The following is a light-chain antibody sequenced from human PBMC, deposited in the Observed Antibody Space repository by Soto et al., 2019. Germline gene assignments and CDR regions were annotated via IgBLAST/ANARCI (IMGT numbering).Light chain of an antibody. CDR2: GAS. CDR1: QRIDKY. CDR3: QQSFLTPFT. V-gene: IGKV1-39*01. Sequence: DIQMTQSPTSLSASVGDTVTISCRASQRIDKYLNWYQQIPGKAPKVLIFGASSLHTGVPSRFSGSGSGTDFTLTISSLQVEDVAIYFCQQSFLTPFTFGGGSRV. J-gene: IGKJ4*01.